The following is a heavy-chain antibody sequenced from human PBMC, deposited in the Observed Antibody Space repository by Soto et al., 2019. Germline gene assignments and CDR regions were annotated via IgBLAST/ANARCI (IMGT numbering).Heavy chain of an antibody. J-gene: IGHJ4*02. Sequence: QVQLQESGPGLVKPSETLSLTCTVSGGSVSSGSYYWSWIRQPPGKGLEWIGYIYYSGSTNYNPSLKSRVTISVDTSKNQFSLKLSSVTAADTAVYYCARVKLGWPTEVDYWGQGTLVTVSS. D-gene: IGHD6-19*01. V-gene: IGHV4-61*01. CDR2: IYYSGST. CDR1: GGSVSSGSYY. CDR3: ARVKLGWPTEVDY.